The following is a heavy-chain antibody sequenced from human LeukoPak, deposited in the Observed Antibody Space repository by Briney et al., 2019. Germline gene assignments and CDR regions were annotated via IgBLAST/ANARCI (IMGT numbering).Heavy chain of an antibody. J-gene: IGHJ3*02. CDR2: INYSGNT. V-gene: IGHV4-59*01. CDR3: ARAYYYGSGTFDI. CDR1: GGSISDYY. Sequence: SETLSLTCTVSGGSISDYYWSWIPQPPGKGLEWIAYINYSGNTDYNPSLKSRVTISVDTSKNHFSLKLTSVTAADTAVYYCARAYYYGSGTFDIWGQGTMVTVSS. D-gene: IGHD3-10*01.